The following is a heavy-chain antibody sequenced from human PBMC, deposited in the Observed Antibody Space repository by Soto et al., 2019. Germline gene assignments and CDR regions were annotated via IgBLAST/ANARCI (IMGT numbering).Heavy chain of an antibody. D-gene: IGHD3-16*01. J-gene: IGHJ6*02. CDR1: GFTFSNYA. CDR2: ISYLGRNK. CDR3: AKDWAEMASSSGMDV. Sequence: QVQLVESGGGVVQPGRSLRLSCAASGFTFSNYAMHWVRQAPGKGLGWVAVISYLGRNKYYGDSVKGRFTISRDSTKNALYLQMNSLTAEDTAVYFCAKDWAEMASSSGMDVWGQGTTVIVSS. V-gene: IGHV3-30*18.